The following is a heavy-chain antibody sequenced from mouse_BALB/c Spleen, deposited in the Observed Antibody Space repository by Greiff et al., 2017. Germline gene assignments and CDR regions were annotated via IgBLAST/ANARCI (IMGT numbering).Heavy chain of an antibody. Sequence: EVHLVESGGGLVKPGGSLKLSCAASGFTFSDYYMYWVRQTPEKRLEWVATISDGGSYTYYPDSVKGRFTISRDNAKNNLYLQMSSLKSEDTAMYYCARDGQKAFDYWGQGTTLTVSS. D-gene: IGHD3-2*02. CDR1: GFTFSDYY. J-gene: IGHJ2*01. CDR2: ISDGGSYT. V-gene: IGHV5-4*02. CDR3: ARDGQKAFDY.